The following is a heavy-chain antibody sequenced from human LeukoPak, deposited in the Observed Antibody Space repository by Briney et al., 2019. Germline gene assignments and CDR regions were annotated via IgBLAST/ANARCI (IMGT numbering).Heavy chain of an antibody. J-gene: IGHJ5*02. D-gene: IGHD1-26*01. V-gene: IGHV3-53*01. CDR2: IYSGGST. Sequence: GGSLRLSCAASGFTVSSNYMSWVRQAPGKGLEWVSVIYSGGSTYYADSVKGRFTISRDNSKNTLYLQMNSLRAEDTAVYYCARMGIVGAANWFDPWGQGTLVTVSS. CDR3: ARMGIVGAANWFDP. CDR1: GFTVSSNY.